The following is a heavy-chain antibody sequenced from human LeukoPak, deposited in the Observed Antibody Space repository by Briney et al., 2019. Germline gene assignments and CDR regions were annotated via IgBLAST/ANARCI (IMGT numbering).Heavy chain of an antibody. CDR1: GFTFSKYW. J-gene: IGHJ4*02. D-gene: IGHD6-19*01. CDR3: ATKQWLAPPPDS. Sequence: PGGSLRLSCAASGFTFSKYWMLWVRQAPGKGLESVSRINTDGTVTTYADSVKGRFTVSRDNADNTIFLQMNSLRDEGTAVYYCATKQWLAPPPDSWGQGTPVTVSS. V-gene: IGHV3-74*01. CDR2: INTDGTVT.